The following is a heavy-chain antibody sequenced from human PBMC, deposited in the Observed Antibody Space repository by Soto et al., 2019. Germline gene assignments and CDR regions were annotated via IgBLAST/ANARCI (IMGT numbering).Heavy chain of an antibody. V-gene: IGHV3-23*01. D-gene: IGHD2-8*01. Sequence: PGGSLRLSCAASGFTFSSYAMSWVRQAPGKGLEWVSAISGSGGSTYYADSVKGRFTISRDNSKNTLYLQMNSLRAEDTAVYYCAKDSTMVYAILPPHYYYMDVWGKGTTVTVSS. CDR3: AKDSTMVYAILPPHYYYMDV. J-gene: IGHJ6*03. CDR2: ISGSGGST. CDR1: GFTFSSYA.